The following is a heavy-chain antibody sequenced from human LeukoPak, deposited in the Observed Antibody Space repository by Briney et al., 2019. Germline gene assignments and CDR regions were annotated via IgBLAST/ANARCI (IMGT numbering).Heavy chain of an antibody. V-gene: IGHV1-18*01. D-gene: IGHD2-15*01. Sequence: ASVKVSCKASGYTFTSYGISWVRQAPGQGLEWMGWISAYNGNTNYAQKLQGRVTMTTDTSTSTANMELKSLRSDDTAVYYCAKDQGWCSGGSCYPQHWGQGTLVTVSS. J-gene: IGHJ1*01. CDR3: AKDQGWCSGGSCYPQH. CDR1: GYTFTSYG. CDR2: ISAYNGNT.